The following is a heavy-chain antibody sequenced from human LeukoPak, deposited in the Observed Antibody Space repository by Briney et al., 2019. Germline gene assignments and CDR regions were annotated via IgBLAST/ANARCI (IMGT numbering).Heavy chain of an antibody. J-gene: IGHJ3*02. Sequence: GGSLRLSCAASGFTFSSYAMHWVRQAPGKGLEWVAVISYDGSNKYYADSVKGRFTISRDNSKNTLYLQMNSLRAEDTAVYYCARGGGTAMVQDDAFDIWGQGTMVTVSS. CDR3: ARGGGTAMVQDDAFDI. CDR2: ISYDGSNK. D-gene: IGHD5-18*01. V-gene: IGHV3-30-3*01. CDR1: GFTFSSYA.